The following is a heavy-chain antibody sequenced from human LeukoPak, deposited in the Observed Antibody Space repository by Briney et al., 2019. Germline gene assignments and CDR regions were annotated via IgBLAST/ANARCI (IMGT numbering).Heavy chain of an antibody. J-gene: IGHJ4*02. CDR1: GLTFSSYG. CDR3: AKQLGYCSDGSCYFPY. D-gene: IGHD2-15*01. V-gene: IGHV3-30*18. Sequence: GGSLRLSCAVSGLTFSSYGMHWVRQAPGKGLEWVAVISYDGSNKYYADSVQGRFTISRDNSKNTLCLQMNSLRAEDTAVYYCAKQLGYCSDGSCYFPYWGQGTLVTVSS. CDR2: ISYDGSNK.